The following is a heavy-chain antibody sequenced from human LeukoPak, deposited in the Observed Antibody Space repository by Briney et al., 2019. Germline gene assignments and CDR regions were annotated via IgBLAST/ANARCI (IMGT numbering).Heavy chain of an antibody. CDR1: GGSIRDYY. CDR2: IYYSGST. Sequence: KPSETLSLTCTVSGGSIRDYYWNWIRQPPGKGLEWVGYIYYSGSTNYNPSLKSRVTISVDTSKNQFSLRLSSVTAADTAVYYCARLRFGELSWFDPWGQGTLVTGSS. V-gene: IGHV4-59*01. CDR3: ARLRFGELSWFDP. D-gene: IGHD3-10*01. J-gene: IGHJ5*02.